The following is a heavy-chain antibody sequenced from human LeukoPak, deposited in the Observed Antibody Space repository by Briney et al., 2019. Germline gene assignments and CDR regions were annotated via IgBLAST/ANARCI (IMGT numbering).Heavy chain of an antibody. J-gene: IGHJ4*02. D-gene: IGHD5-24*01. Sequence: GGSLRLSCAASGFTFSSYAMSWVRQAPGKGLEWVSGISGSGGSTYYADSVKGRFTISRDSSKNTLYLQMNSLRAEDTALYYCAKDLKADGDNHYYFDYWGQGTLVTVS. CDR3: AKDLKADGDNHYYFDY. CDR1: GFTFSSYA. CDR2: ISGSGGST. V-gene: IGHV3-23*01.